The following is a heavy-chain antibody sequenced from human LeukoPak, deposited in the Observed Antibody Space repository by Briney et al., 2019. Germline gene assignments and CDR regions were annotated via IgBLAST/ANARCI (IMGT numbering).Heavy chain of an antibody. D-gene: IGHD4-11*01. CDR2: IYYSGST. Sequence: SETLSLTCTVSGGSISSYYWSWIRQPPGKGLEWIGYIYYSGSTNYNPSLKSRVTISVDTSKNQFSLKLSSVTAADTAVYYCARSPPSILFDYWGQGTLVTVSS. J-gene: IGHJ4*02. CDR1: GGSISSYY. CDR3: ARSPPSILFDY. V-gene: IGHV4-59*08.